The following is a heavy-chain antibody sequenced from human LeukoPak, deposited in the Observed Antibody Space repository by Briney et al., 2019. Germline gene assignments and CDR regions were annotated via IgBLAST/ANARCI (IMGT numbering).Heavy chain of an antibody. Sequence: PSETLSLTCTVSGGSISSSSYYWGWIRQPPGKGLEWIGSIYYSGSTYYNPSLKSRVTISVDTSKNQFSLKLSSVTAADTAVCYCARRGRSSWYLESDWGQGTLVTVSS. CDR2: IYYSGST. D-gene: IGHD6-13*01. J-gene: IGHJ4*02. CDR3: ARRGRSSWYLESD. CDR1: GGSISSSSYY. V-gene: IGHV4-39*01.